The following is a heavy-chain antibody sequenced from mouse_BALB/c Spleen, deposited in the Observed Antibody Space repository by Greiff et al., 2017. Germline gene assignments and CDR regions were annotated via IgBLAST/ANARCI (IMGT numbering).Heavy chain of an antibody. V-gene: IGHV7-3*02. J-gene: IGHJ4*01. CDR2: IRNKANGYTT. CDR1: GFTFTDYY. CDR3: ARDMGGITTVVPMDY. D-gene: IGHD1-1*01. Sequence: EVMLVESGGGLVQPGGSLRLSCATSGFTFTDYYMSWVRQPPGKALEWLGFIRNKANGYTTEYSASVKGRFTISRDNSQSILYLQMNTLRAEDSATYYCARDMGGITTVVPMDYWGQGTSVTVSS.